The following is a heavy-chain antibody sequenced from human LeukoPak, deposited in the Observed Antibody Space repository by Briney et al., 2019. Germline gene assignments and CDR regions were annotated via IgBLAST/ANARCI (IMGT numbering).Heavy chain of an antibody. Sequence: KPGGSLRLSCAVSGFTFSDYYMSWIRQAPGKGLEWVSYISSSSSTIYYADSVKGRFTISRDNAKNSLYLQMNSLRAEDTAVYYCARPPWTSGTMDTAMVIGAFDIWGQGTMVTVSS. V-gene: IGHV3-11*04. CDR2: ISSSSSTI. CDR1: GFTFSDYY. J-gene: IGHJ3*02. D-gene: IGHD5-18*01. CDR3: ARPPWTSGTMDTAMVIGAFDI.